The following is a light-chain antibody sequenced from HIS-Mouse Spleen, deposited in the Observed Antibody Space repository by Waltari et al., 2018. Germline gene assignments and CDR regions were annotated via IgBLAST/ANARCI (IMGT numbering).Light chain of an antibody. CDR2: GAS. V-gene: IGKV3-15*01. J-gene: IGKJ4*01. CDR3: QQYNNWPPLT. CDR1: QSVSSN. Sequence: EIVMTQSPATLSVSPGERATLSCRASQSVSSNLAWYQQKPGQAPRLLIYGASTRATGFPARCSGSGSGTEFTLTISSMQSEDFAVYYCQQYNNWPPLTFGGGTK.